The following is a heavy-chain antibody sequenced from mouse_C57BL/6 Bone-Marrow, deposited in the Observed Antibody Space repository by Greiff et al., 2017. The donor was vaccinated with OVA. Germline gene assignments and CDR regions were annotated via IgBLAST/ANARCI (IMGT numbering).Heavy chain of an antibody. V-gene: IGHV1-64*01. Sequence: QVQLQQPGAELVKPGASVKLSCKASGYTFTSYWMHWVKQRPGQGLEWIGMIHPNSGSTNYNEKFKSKATLTVDKSSSTAYLQLSSLTSEDSAVYYCARRVYDGYYSWYFDVWGTGTTVTVSS. CDR3: ARRVYDGYYSWYFDV. CDR1: GYTFTSYW. CDR2: IHPNSGST. J-gene: IGHJ1*03. D-gene: IGHD2-3*01.